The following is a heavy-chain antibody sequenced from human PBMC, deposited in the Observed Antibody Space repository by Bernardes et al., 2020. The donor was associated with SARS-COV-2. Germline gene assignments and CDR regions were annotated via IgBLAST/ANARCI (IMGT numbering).Heavy chain of an antibody. CDR3: AREGSGIAVRRYYYYGMDD. CDR1: GGSFNSCGYF. CDR2: ISISGNT. D-gene: IGHD6-6*01. J-gene: IGHJ6*04. Sequence: SETLSLTCTVSGGSFNSCGYFWVWLRPPAGKGLEWIGRISISGNTNYNPSLKSRVTIAVDTSNNQFSLKLTSVTAADTAGYYCAREGSGIAVRRYYYYGMDDWGKGTRVTVSS. V-gene: IGHV4-61*02.